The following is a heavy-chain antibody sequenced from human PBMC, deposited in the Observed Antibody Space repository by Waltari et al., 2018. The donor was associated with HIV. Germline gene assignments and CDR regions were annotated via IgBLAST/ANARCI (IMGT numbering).Heavy chain of an antibody. Sequence: QAQLVESGGGVVQPGRSLRLSCEASGFAFSTYGMYWVRQAPGKGVEWVAVIWDDGSKKDYGDSVKGRFTSSRDNSKNTVYLQMTSLRADDTGIYYCAGGRTAFGVVTGAPLGVDVWGQGTTVTVSS. D-gene: IGHD3-3*01. J-gene: IGHJ6*02. CDR3: AGGRTAFGVVTGAPLGVDV. V-gene: IGHV3-33*01. CDR2: IWDDGSKK. CDR1: GFAFSTYG.